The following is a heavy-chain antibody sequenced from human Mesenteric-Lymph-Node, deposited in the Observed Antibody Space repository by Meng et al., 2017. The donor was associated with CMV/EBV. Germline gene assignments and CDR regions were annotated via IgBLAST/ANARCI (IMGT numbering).Heavy chain of an antibody. CDR3: ARDTGVTETAPDF. Sequence: GSGYRFNNYWIGWVRQMPGKGLEWMGIIYPDDSDTRYSPSFQGQVTVSADKSINTAYLQWSSLKASDTAIYFCARDTGVTETAPDFWGQGTLVTVSS. CDR2: IYPDDSDT. J-gene: IGHJ4*02. V-gene: IGHV5-51*01. CDR1: GYRFNNYW. D-gene: IGHD2-21*02.